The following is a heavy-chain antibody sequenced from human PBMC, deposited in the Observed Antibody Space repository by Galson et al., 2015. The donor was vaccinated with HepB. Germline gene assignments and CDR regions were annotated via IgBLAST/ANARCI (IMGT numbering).Heavy chain of an antibody. CDR1: GYTFTSYG. Sequence: SVKVSCKASGYTFTSYGISWVRQAPGQGLEWMGWISAYNGTTNYAQKLQGRVTMTTDTSTSTAYMELRSLRSDDTAVYYCARGCGGDCYSKADAFDIWGQGTMVTVSS. D-gene: IGHD2-21*02. J-gene: IGHJ3*02. CDR3: ARGCGGDCYSKADAFDI. CDR2: ISAYNGTT. V-gene: IGHV1-18*04.